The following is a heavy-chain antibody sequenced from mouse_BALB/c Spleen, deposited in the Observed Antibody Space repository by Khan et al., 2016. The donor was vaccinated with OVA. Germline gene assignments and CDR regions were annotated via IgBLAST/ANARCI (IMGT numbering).Heavy chain of an antibody. CDR2: ISSGDST. Sequence: EVMLVESGGGLVKPGGSLKLSCAASGFTFSNYAMSWVRQSPEKRLEWVASISSGDSTYYPDSVKGRFTISRDNARNILYLQMSSLRSEDTAMDYCARDDGFAYWGQGTLVTVSA. CDR3: ARDDGFAY. J-gene: IGHJ3*01. CDR1: GFTFSNYA. V-gene: IGHV5-6-5*01.